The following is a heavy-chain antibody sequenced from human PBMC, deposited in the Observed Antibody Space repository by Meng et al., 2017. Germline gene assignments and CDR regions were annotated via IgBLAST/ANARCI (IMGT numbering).Heavy chain of an antibody. D-gene: IGHD2-8*02. CDR1: GDSGASNSAS. CDR3: ARGVVYAISYFDY. Sequence: QLQPQQARPGRANPSQPPLLTCAISGDSGASNSASWNWFRQPPSRGLEWLGRTYYRSKWSNDYAVSVKSRITIDPDTSKNQFSLQLNSVTPEDTAVYYCARGVVYAISYFDYWGQGTLVTVSS. V-gene: IGHV6-1*01. CDR2: TYYRSKWSN. J-gene: IGHJ4*02.